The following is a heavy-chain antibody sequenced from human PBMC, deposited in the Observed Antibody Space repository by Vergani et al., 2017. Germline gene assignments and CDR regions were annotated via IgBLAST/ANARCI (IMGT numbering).Heavy chain of an antibody. CDR2: MDYRGST. CDR1: GDSVISTDYH. J-gene: IGHJ4*02. D-gene: IGHD2-15*01. CDR3: ASKRGACRAAYCHSYDF. V-gene: IGHV4-39*01. Sequence: QVQLQESGPGLVKPSETLSLTCTVSGDSVISTDYHWGRIRQRPGKGLEWIGSMDYRGSTSYNPSLESRISISFETPKNQFSLRLTSVTAADTAVYDCASKRGACRAAYCHSYDFWGPGTLVGVSS.